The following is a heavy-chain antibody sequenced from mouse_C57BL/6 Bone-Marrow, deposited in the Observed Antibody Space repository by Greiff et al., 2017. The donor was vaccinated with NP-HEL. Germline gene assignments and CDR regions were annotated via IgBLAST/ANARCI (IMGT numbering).Heavy chain of an antibody. CDR3: AYYYGSSSYFDY. J-gene: IGHJ2*01. CDR1: GFNIKDYY. Sequence: DVQLQESGAELVKPGASVKLSCTASGFNIKDYYMHWVKQRTEQGLEWIGRIDPEDGETKYAPKFQGKATITADTSSNTAYLQLSSLTSEDTAVYYCAYYYGSSSYFDYWGQGTTLTVSS. CDR2: IDPEDGET. V-gene: IGHV14-2*01. D-gene: IGHD1-1*01.